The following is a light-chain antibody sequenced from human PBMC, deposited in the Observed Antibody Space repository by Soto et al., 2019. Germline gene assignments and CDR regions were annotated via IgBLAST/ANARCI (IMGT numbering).Light chain of an antibody. J-gene: IGLJ3*02. CDR1: SSNVGGYDY. CDR3: SSYAGKFIWV. Sequence: QSVLTQPPSASGSPGQSVTISCTGTSSNVGGYDYVSWFQQHPGKAPKLMIYEVSKRPSGVPDRFSASKSGNTASLTVSGLQAEDEADYYCSSYAGKFIWVFGGGTKLTVL. V-gene: IGLV2-8*01. CDR2: EVS.